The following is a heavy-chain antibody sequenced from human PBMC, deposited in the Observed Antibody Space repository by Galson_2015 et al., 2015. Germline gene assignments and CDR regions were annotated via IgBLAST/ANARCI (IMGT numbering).Heavy chain of an antibody. Sequence: QSGAEVKKPGESLRISCKGSGYSFTSYWISWVRQMPGKGLEWMGRIDPSDSYTNYSPSFQGHVTISADKSISTAYLQWSSLKASDTAMYYCARRRKSAAGTWWNFDYWGQGTLVTVSS. D-gene: IGHD6-13*01. CDR3: ARRRKSAAGTWWNFDY. CDR1: GYSFTSYW. J-gene: IGHJ4*02. V-gene: IGHV5-10-1*01. CDR2: IDPSDSYT.